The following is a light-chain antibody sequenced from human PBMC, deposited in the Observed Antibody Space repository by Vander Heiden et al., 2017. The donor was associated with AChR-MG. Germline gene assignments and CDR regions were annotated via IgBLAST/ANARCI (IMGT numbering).Light chain of an antibody. Sequence: QPVLTQSSSASASLASSVKLTCTLSSGHSSYIIAWHQQQPGKAPRYLMKLEGSGSYNKGSGVPDRFSGSSSGADRYLTISNPQSEDEADYYCETWDSNTRVFGGGTKLTVL. V-gene: IGLV4-60*03. CDR1: SGHSSYI. J-gene: IGLJ3*02. CDR2: LEGSGSY. CDR3: ETWDSNTRV.